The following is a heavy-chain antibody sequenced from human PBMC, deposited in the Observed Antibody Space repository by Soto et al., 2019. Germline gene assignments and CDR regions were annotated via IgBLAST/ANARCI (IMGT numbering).Heavy chain of an antibody. CDR1: GFTFSSYW. V-gene: IGHV3-7*01. CDR2: IKQDGSEK. CDR3: ARGDKGQLWFYYYYYMDV. D-gene: IGHD5-18*01. J-gene: IGHJ6*03. Sequence: GGSLRLSCAASGFTFSSYWMSWVRQAQGKGLEWVANIKQDGSEKYYVDSVKGRFTISRDNAKNSLYLQMNSLRAEDTAVYYCARGDKGQLWFYYYYYMDVWGKGTTVTVSS.